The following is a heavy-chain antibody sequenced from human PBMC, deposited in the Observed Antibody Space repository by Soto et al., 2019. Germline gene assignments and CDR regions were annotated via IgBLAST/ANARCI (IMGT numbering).Heavy chain of an antibody. Sequence: EVQLVESGGVVVQPGGSLRLSCAASGFTFDDYTMHWVRQAPGKGLEWVSLISWAGGSTYYADSVKGRFTISRDNSKNSLYLQMNSLRTEDTALYYCAKDMYCSGGSCYGFDYWGQGTLVTVSS. CDR2: ISWAGGST. CDR1: GFTFDDYT. V-gene: IGHV3-43*01. CDR3: AKDMYCSGGSCYGFDY. D-gene: IGHD2-15*01. J-gene: IGHJ4*02.